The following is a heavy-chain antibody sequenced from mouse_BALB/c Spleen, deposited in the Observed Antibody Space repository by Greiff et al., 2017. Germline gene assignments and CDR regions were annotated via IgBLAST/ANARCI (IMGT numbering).Heavy chain of an antibody. V-gene: IGHV5-6-5*01. Sequence: DVKLQESGGGLVKPGGSLKLSCAASGFTFSSYAMSWVRQTPEKRLEWVASISSGGSTYYPDSVKGRFTISRDNARNILYLQMSSLRSEDTAMYYCAREGYYGSSYGFAYWGQGTLVTVSA. D-gene: IGHD1-1*01. CDR3: AREGYYGSSYGFAY. CDR1: GFTFSSYA. J-gene: IGHJ3*01. CDR2: ISSGGST.